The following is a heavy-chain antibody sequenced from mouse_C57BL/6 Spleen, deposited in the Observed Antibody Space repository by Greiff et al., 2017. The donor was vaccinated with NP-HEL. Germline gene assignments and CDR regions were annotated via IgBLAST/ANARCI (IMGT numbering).Heavy chain of an antibody. CDR2: INYDGSST. V-gene: IGHV5-16*01. Sequence: EVMLVESEGGLVQPGSSMKLSCTASGFTFSDYYMAWVRQVPEKGLEWVANINYDGSSTYYLDSLKSRFIISRDNAKNILYLQMSSLKSEDTATYYCARASNYHMDYWGQGTSVTVSS. CDR3: ARASNYHMDY. CDR1: GFTFSDYY. D-gene: IGHD2-5*01. J-gene: IGHJ4*01.